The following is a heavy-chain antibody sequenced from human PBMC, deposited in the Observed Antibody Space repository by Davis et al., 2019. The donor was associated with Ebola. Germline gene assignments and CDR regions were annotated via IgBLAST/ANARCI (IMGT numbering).Heavy chain of an antibody. V-gene: IGHV4-39*01. J-gene: IGHJ5*02. CDR1: GDSITSYY. CDR3: ARQHRVTRPLDL. Sequence: GSLRLSCTVSGDSITSYYWAWIRQPPGKGLEWLGSIYYTGSTYYNPSLKSRVAMSVDTSKNQFSLSLSSLTAADTAIYYCARQHRVTRPLDLWGQGTLVTVSS. CDR2: IYYTGST.